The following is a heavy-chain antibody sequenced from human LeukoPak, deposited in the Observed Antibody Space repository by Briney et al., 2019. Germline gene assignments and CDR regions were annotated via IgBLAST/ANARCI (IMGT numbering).Heavy chain of an antibody. V-gene: IGHV3-23*01. CDR3: AKTTTGYSSGRFPGWPVDY. J-gene: IGHJ4*02. CDR2: IFGSGGST. CDR1: GFTFSSYA. Sequence: GGSLRLSCAATGFTFSSYAMYWVRQAPGKGLEWVSGIFGSGGSTHYADSVKGRFTISRDNSKNTVYLQMNSLRAEDTAVYYCAKTTTGYSSGRFPGWPVDYWGQGTLVTVSS. D-gene: IGHD6-19*01.